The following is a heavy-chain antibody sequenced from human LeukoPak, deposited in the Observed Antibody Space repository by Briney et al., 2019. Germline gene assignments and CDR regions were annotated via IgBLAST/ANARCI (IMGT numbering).Heavy chain of an antibody. J-gene: IGHJ5*02. CDR3: ARMGIAANNWFDP. CDR2: ISAYNGNT. V-gene: IGHV1-18*01. Sequence: GASGKVSFKASGFHFTHYGISWGRPAPGQGAGWVGWISAYNGNTNYAQKLQGRVTMTTDTSTSTAYMELRSLRSDDTAVYYCARMGIAANNWFDPWGQGTLVTVSS. D-gene: IGHD6-13*01. CDR1: GFHFTHYG.